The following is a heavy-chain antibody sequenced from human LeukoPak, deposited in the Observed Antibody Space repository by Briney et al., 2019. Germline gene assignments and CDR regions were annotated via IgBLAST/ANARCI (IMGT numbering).Heavy chain of an antibody. CDR1: GYSISSGYY. CDR2: IYYSGST. Sequence: PSETLSLTCTVSGYSISSGYYWGWIRQPPGKGLEWIGSIYYSGSTYYNPSLKSRVTISVDTSKNQFSLKLSSVTAADTAVYYCARVSGANPREYWGQGTLVTVSS. CDR3: ARVSGANPREY. V-gene: IGHV4-38-2*02. D-gene: IGHD4/OR15-4a*01. J-gene: IGHJ4*02.